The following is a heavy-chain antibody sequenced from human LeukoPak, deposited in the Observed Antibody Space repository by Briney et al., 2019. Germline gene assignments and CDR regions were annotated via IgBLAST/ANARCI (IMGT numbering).Heavy chain of an antibody. D-gene: IGHD2-21*02. V-gene: IGHV1-2*02. Sequence: ASVTVSCTASGYTFTGYYMHWVRQAPGQGLEGMGWINPNSGGKNYAQKFQGRVTMTRDTSISTAYMELSRLRSDDTAVYYCARICGGDCDDAFDIWGQGTVVTVSS. J-gene: IGHJ3*02. CDR2: INPNSGGK. CDR1: GYTFTGYY. CDR3: ARICGGDCDDAFDI.